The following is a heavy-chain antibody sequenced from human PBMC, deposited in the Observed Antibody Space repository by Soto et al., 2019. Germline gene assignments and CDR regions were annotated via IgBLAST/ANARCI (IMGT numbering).Heavy chain of an antibody. CDR1: GGSFSGYY. V-gene: IGHV4-34*01. J-gene: IGHJ3*02. D-gene: IGHD6-13*01. CDR2: INHSGST. CDR3: EREREGQREIEQQSDSRGYHSSSPDPFDI. Sequence: PSETLSLTCAVYGGSFSGYYWSWIRQPPGKGLEWIGEINHSGSTNYNPSLKSRVTISVDTSKNQFSLKLSSVTAADTAVYYCEREREGQREIEQQSDSRGYHSSSPDPFDIRGQGTIVALSS.